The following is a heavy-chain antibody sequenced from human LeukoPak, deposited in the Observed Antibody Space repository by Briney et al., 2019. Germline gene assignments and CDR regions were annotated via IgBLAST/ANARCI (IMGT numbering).Heavy chain of an antibody. D-gene: IGHD3-3*01. CDR1: GYRFTSYD. J-gene: IGHJ4*02. CDR3: ARGGVLRFLEHLDY. V-gene: IGHV1-46*01. Sequence: ASVKVSCKASGYRFTSYDMHWVRQAPGQGLEWMGIINPSGGSTSYAQRFQGRVAMTRDTSTTTVYMEVNSLTSEDTAVYYCARGGVLRFLEHLDYWGQGTLVTVSS. CDR2: INPSGGST.